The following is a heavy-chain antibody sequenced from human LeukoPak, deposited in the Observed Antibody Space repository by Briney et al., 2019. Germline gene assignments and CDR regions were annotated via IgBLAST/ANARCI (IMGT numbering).Heavy chain of an antibody. J-gene: IGHJ4*02. CDR3: ARNITIFGATT. V-gene: IGHV4-34*01. Sequence: SETLXLTCAVYGGSFSGYYWSWIRQPPGKGLEWIGEINHSGSTNYNPSLKRRVTISVDKSKKKFSLKLSSVTAADTAVYYCARNITIFGATTRGQGTLVTVSS. CDR1: GGSFSGYY. CDR2: INHSGST. D-gene: IGHD3-3*01.